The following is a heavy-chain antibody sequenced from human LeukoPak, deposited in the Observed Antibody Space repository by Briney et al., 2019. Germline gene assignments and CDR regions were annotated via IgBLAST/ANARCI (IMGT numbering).Heavy chain of an antibody. V-gene: IGHV3-7*01. CDR1: GFTFSNYW. J-gene: IGHJ4*02. D-gene: IGHD2-8*02. CDR2: IKQDGSVK. CDR3: VRAPATNEWRCMDY. Sequence: GGSLRLSCAASGFTFSNYWMGWVRQAPGKGLEWVANIKQDGSVKRYVDPVKGRFTISRDNAENSLYLQMNSLRAEDTGVYYCVRAPATNEWRCMDYWGRGTLVTVSS.